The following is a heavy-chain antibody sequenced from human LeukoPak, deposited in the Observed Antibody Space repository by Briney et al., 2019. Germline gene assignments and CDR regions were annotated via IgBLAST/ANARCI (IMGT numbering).Heavy chain of an antibody. J-gene: IGHJ1*01. D-gene: IGHD1-26*01. CDR2: VYHGGNT. V-gene: IGHV4-38-2*02. CDR1: GYSISNGYY. Sequence: SETLSLTCTVSGYSISNGYYWGWIRQPPGKGLEFIGSVYHGGNTYYKASLKSRVTISLDTSKNQFSLRLSSVTAADAAVYYCARSYSGSFLYWGQGSLVTVSS. CDR3: ARSYSGSFLY.